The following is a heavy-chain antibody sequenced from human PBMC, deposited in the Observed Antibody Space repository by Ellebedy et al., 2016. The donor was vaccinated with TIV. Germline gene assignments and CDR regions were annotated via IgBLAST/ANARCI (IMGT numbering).Heavy chain of an antibody. D-gene: IGHD2-15*01. Sequence: GESLKISXAASGFTFSSYAMHWVRQAPGKGLEWVAVISYDGSNKYYADSVKGRFTISRDNSKNTLYLQMNSLRAEDTAVYYCARNLTLLGVYYYYYGMDVWGQGTTVTVSS. J-gene: IGHJ6*02. V-gene: IGHV3-30*04. CDR2: ISYDGSNK. CDR1: GFTFSSYA. CDR3: ARNLTLLGVYYYYYGMDV.